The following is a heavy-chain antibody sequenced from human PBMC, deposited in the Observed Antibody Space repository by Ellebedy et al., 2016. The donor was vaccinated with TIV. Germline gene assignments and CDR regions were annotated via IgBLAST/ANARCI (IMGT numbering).Heavy chain of an antibody. Sequence: SQTLSLTCAVYGGSFSGYYWSWIRQPPGKGLEWIGEINHSGSTNYNPSLKSRVTVSVDTSKNQFSLKLSSVTAADTAVYYCAREIPGTCYFDYWGQGTLVTVSS. CDR1: GGSFSGYY. J-gene: IGHJ4*02. V-gene: IGHV4-34*01. D-gene: IGHD1-14*01. CDR3: AREIPGTCYFDY. CDR2: INHSGST.